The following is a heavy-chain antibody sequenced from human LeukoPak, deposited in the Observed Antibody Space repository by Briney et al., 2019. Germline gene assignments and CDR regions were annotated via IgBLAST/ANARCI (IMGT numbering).Heavy chain of an antibody. D-gene: IGHD3-16*01. CDR2: IYYSGST. CDR1: GGSISSYY. V-gene: IGHV4-59*08. Sequence: SETLSLTCTVSGGSISSYYWSWIRQPPGKGLGWIGYIYYSGSTNYNPSLKSRVTISVDTSKNQFSLKLSSVTAADTAVYYCARHKGVGGAFDIWGQGTMVTVSS. CDR3: ARHKGVGGAFDI. J-gene: IGHJ3*02.